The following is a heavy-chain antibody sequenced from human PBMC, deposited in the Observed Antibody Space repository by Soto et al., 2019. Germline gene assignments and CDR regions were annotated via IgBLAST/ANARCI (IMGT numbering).Heavy chain of an antibody. CDR2: IKQDGSGK. CDR1: GFTFSSYA. J-gene: IGHJ6*02. Sequence: PGGSLRLSCAASGFTFSSYAMSWVRQAPGKGLEWVANIKQDGSGKYYVDSVKGRFTISRDNAKNSLYLQMNSLRAEDTAVYYCARYSSSWYRGYYYYGMDVWGQGTT. CDR3: ARYSSSWYRGYYYYGMDV. V-gene: IGHV3-7*03. D-gene: IGHD6-13*01.